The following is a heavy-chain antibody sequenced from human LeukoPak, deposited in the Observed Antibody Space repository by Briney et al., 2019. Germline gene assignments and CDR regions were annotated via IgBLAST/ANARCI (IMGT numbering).Heavy chain of an antibody. J-gene: IGHJ6*02. CDR1: GFTFSSYG. CDR2: IWYDGSNK. V-gene: IGHV3-33*01. D-gene: IGHD4-17*01. CDR3: ARGGTPSGPYGDYYYYGMDV. Sequence: QPGRSLRLSCAASGFTFSSYGMHWVRQAPGKGLEWVAVIWYDGSNKYYADSVKGRFTISRDNSKNTLYLQMNSLRAGDTAVYYCARGGTPSGPYGDYYYYGMDVWGQGTTVTVSS.